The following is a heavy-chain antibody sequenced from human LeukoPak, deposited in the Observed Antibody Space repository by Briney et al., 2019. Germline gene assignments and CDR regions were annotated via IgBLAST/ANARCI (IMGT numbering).Heavy chain of an antibody. CDR3: ARDREDCSSTSCYDPAFDI. CDR2: ISHDGSNK. Sequence: GRSLRLSCAASGFTFSSYAMHWVRQAPGKGLEWVAVISHDGSNKYYADSVKGRFTISRDNSKNTLYLQMNSLRAEDTAVYYCARDREDCSSTSCYDPAFDIWGQGTMVTVSS. J-gene: IGHJ3*02. D-gene: IGHD2-2*01. V-gene: IGHV3-30*04. CDR1: GFTFSSYA.